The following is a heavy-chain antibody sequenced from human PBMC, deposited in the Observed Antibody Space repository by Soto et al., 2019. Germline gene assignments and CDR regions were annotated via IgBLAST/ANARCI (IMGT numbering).Heavy chain of an antibody. CDR1: GLSLSSYF. Sequence: QVQLQESGPGLVKPSETLSLSCSVSGLSLSSYFWSWIRQTPGMGLEWIGHVYYSGHTKYNPSLTSRDTFSVDTSKYQFSLSLTSVIAADTATYGGAGSSLYWRAGPFDFGGEGALGTVSS. CDR2: VYYSGHT. CDR3: AGSSLYWRAGPFDF. V-gene: IGHV4-59*01. J-gene: IGHJ4*02. D-gene: IGHD2-15*01.